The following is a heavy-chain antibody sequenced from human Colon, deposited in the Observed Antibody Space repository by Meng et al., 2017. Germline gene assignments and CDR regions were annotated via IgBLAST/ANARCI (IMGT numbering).Heavy chain of an antibody. CDR2: GST. Sequence: QVQLQESGPGLVSRSETLALTCNVSGACVSDTNYAWRWIRQPPRKGLEWIGYGSTNHNPSLKSRVTISVDTSKNQFSLTLNSVTAADTAVYYCARDNWGSLDYWGQGTLVTVSS. V-gene: IGHV4-61*01. CDR3: ARDNWGSLDY. D-gene: IGHD7-27*01. CDR1: GACVSDTNYA. J-gene: IGHJ4*02.